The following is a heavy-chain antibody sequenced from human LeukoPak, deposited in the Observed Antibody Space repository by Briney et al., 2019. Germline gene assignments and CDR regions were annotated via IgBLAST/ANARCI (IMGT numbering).Heavy chain of an antibody. D-gene: IGHD6-19*01. V-gene: IGHV4-39*01. CDR1: GGSISSSSYY. Sequence: SETLSLTCTVSGGSISSSSYYWGWIRQPPGKGLEWIGSIYYSGSTYYNPSLKSRVTISVDTSKNQFSLKLSSVTAADTAVYYCARHFIAVAGTIVYWFDPWGQGTLVTVSS. J-gene: IGHJ5*02. CDR2: IYYSGST. CDR3: ARHFIAVAGTIVYWFDP.